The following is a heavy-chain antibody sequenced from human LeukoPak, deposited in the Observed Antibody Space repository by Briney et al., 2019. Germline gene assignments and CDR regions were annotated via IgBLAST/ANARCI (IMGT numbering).Heavy chain of an antibody. Sequence: GSLRLSCAASGFTFSSYVMTWVRQPPGKGLEWIGEINHSGSTNYNPSLKSRVTISVDTSKNQFSLKLSSVTAADTAVYYCARVLVYDAFDIWGQGTMVTVSS. CDR1: GFTFSSYV. CDR3: ARVLVYDAFDI. V-gene: IGHV4-34*01. CDR2: INHSGST. J-gene: IGHJ3*02. D-gene: IGHD1-14*01.